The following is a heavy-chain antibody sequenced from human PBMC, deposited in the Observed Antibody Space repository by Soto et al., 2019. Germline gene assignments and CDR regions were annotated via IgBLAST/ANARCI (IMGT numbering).Heavy chain of an antibody. CDR3: ARTVYGDRGVWFDP. CDR1: GFTFSSYA. Sequence: EVQLLESGGGLVQPGGSLRLSCAASGFTFSSYAMSWVRQAPGKGLEWVSAISGSGGSTYYADSVKGRFTISRDNSKNTPYLQMNSLRAEDTAVYYCARTVYGDRGVWFDPWGQGTLVTVSS. V-gene: IGHV3-23*01. J-gene: IGHJ5*02. D-gene: IGHD4-17*01. CDR2: ISGSGGST.